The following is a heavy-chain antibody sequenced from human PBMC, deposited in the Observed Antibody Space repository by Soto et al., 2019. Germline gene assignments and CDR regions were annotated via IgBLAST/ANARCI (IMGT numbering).Heavy chain of an antibody. CDR1: GGTFSSYA. CDR2: IIPIFGTA. CDR3: ARVCYYDSSGSDAFDI. D-gene: IGHD3-22*01. Sequence: SVKVSCKASGGTFSSYAISWVRQAPGQGLEWMGGIIPIFGTANYAQKFQGRVTITADKSTSTAYMELSSPRSEDTAVYYCARVCYYDSSGSDAFDIWGQGTMVTVSS. V-gene: IGHV1-69*06. J-gene: IGHJ3*02.